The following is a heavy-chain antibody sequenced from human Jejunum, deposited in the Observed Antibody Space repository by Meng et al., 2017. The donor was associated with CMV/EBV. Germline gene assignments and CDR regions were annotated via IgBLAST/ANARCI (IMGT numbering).Heavy chain of an antibody. V-gene: IGHV3-15*01. CDR2: IKSKSDGGAI. J-gene: IGHJ4*02. D-gene: IGHD1-1*01. Sequence: SGFTLKNAWMSWVRQAPGEGLEWVGRIKSKSDGGAIDYAAPVRGRFTISRDDSENMLYLQMSSLKTEDTAVYFCTTDRREGTNQQFDFWGQGTLVTVSS. CDR1: GFTLKNAW. CDR3: TTDRREGTNQQFDF.